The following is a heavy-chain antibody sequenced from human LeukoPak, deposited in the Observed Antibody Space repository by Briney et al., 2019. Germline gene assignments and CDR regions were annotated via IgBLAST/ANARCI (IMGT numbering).Heavy chain of an antibody. J-gene: IGHJ4*02. CDR1: GGSFSGYY. Sequence: ETLSLTCAVYGGSFSGYYWSWIRQPPGKGLEWIGEINHSGSTNYNPSLKSRVTISVDTSKNQFSLKLSSVTAADTAVYYCARQRNSSSTKYFDYWGQGTLATVSS. CDR3: ARQRNSSSTKYFDY. V-gene: IGHV4-34*01. D-gene: IGHD6-6*01. CDR2: INHSGST.